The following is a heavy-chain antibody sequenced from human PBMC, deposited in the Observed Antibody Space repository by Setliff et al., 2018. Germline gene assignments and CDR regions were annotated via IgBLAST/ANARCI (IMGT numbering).Heavy chain of an antibody. J-gene: IGHJ4*01. D-gene: IGHD2-21*02. CDR1: GFTFRTDE. Sequence: GGSLRLSCEASGFTFRTDEMIWVRQAPGKGLERVSKTHTDGITIYSDSVRGRFTISRDNAKNSVYLQMSSLRVEDSAVYYCATGAWGDLWGQGTLVTVSS. CDR2: THTDGITI. CDR3: ATGAWGDL. V-gene: IGHV3-48*03.